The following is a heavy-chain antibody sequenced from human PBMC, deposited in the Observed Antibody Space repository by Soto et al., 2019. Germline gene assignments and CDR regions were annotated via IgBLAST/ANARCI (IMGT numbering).Heavy chain of an antibody. CDR1: GFAFSHYW. CDR3: VRSDWFDP. CDR2: INGDGSAT. Sequence: EVQLVESGGGLVQPGGSLRLSCTASGFAFSHYWMHWVHQAPGKGLMWVSRINGDGSATTYADSVKGRFTISRDNAKNTLYLQMNSLRAEDTAVYFCVRSDWFDPWGQGTLVTVSS. V-gene: IGHV3-74*01. J-gene: IGHJ5*02.